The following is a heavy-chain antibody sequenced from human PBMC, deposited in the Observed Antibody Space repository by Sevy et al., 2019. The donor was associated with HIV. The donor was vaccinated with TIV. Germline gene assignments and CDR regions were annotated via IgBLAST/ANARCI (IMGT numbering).Heavy chain of an antibody. CDR3: VRDLVIPSTTDYFYYAMDV. Sequence: GGSLRLSCAASGFNIKTYNMNWVRQAPGKGLEWVSSISSSSTYIYYADSVKGRFTISRDNAKNSLYLQMSSLRAEDTTVYYCVRDLVIPSTTDYFYYAMDVWGQGTTVTVSS. V-gene: IGHV3-21*01. D-gene: IGHD2-2*01. J-gene: IGHJ6*02. CDR1: GFNIKTYN. CDR2: ISSSSTYI.